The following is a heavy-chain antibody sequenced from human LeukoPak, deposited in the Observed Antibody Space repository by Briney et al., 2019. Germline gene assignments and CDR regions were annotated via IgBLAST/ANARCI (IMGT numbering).Heavy chain of an antibody. CDR3: ARDQTITIFGVVIIDYFDY. CDR1: GGPISSYY. V-gene: IGHV4-4*07. D-gene: IGHD3-3*01. CDR2: IYTSGST. J-gene: IGHJ4*02. Sequence: PSETLSLTCTVSGGPISSYYWSWIRQPAGKGLEWIGRIYTSGSTNYNPSLKSRVTMSVDTSKNQFSLKLSSVTAADTAVYYCARDQTITIFGVVIIDYFDYWGQGTLVTVSS.